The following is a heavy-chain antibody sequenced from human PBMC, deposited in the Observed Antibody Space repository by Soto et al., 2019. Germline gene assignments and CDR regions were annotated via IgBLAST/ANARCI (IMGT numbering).Heavy chain of an antibody. CDR3: AATVKNYYYYYYMDV. Sequence: SETLSLTCTVSGGSISSSSFYWGWIRQPPGKGLEWIGCIYYSGSTYYNPSLRSRVTISVDTSKNQFSLKLSSVTAADTAVYYCAATVKNYYYYYYMDVWGKGTTVTVSS. CDR1: GGSISSSSFY. CDR2: IYYSGST. D-gene: IGHD4-4*01. J-gene: IGHJ6*03. V-gene: IGHV4-39*03.